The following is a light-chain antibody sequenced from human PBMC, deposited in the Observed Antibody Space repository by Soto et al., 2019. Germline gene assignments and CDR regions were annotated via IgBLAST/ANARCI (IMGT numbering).Light chain of an antibody. CDR2: EVT. V-gene: IGLV2-8*01. CDR3: SSYAGSNNLV. Sequence: QPVLTQPPSASGSPGQSVTISCTGTSSDVGGYHYVSWYQQHPGKAPKLMIHEVTKRPSGVPDRFSGSKSGNTAFLTVSGLQGEDEADYYCSSYAGSNNLVFGGGTKLTVL. CDR1: SSDVGGYHY. J-gene: IGLJ2*01.